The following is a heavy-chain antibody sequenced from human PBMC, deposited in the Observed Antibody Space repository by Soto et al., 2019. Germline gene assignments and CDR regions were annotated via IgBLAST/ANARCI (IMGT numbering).Heavy chain of an antibody. CDR3: ARGAVVVAATRLSYFDY. CDR2: INHSGST. V-gene: IGHV4-34*01. D-gene: IGHD2-15*01. Sequence: ETLSLTCAVYGGSFSGYYWSWIRQPPGKGLEWIGEINHSGSTNYNPSLKSRVTISVDTSKNQFSLKLSSVTAADTAVYYCARGAVVVAATRLSYFDYWGQGTLVTVS. CDR1: GGSFSGYY. J-gene: IGHJ4*02.